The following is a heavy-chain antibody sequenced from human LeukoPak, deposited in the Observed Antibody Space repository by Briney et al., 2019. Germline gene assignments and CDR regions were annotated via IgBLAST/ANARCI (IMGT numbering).Heavy chain of an antibody. CDR3: ARDLVLNFYYGSGSYAADY. D-gene: IGHD3-10*01. CDR1: GYTFTSYG. Sequence: GASVKVSCTASGYTFTSYGISWVRQAPGQGLEWMGWIRAYKGNTNYAQKLQGRVTMTTDTSTSTAYMELRSLRSDDTAVYYCARDLVLNFYYGSGSYAADYWGQGTLVTVSS. CDR2: IRAYKGNT. V-gene: IGHV1-18*01. J-gene: IGHJ4*02.